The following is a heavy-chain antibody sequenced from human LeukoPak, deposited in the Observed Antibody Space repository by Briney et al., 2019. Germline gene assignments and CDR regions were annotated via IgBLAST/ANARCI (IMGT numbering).Heavy chain of an antibody. D-gene: IGHD5-12*01. CDR3: ARERRGQGVATSPMTY. CDR1: GFTLSSYW. J-gene: IGHJ4*02. Sequence: GGSLRLSCAASGFTLSSYWMSWVRQAPEKGLEWVANIKPDGSEKYYVDSVKGRFTISRDNSKNTLYLQMNSLRAEDTAVYYCARERRGQGVATSPMTYWGQGTLVTVSS. CDR2: IKPDGSEK. V-gene: IGHV3-7*01.